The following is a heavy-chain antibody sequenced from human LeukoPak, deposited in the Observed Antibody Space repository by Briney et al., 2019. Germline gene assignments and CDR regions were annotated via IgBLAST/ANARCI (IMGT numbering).Heavy chain of an antibody. D-gene: IGHD6-19*01. V-gene: IGHV4-4*07. CDR2: IYTSGST. CDR3: ARSYDSGWYGFDY. Sequence: MTSETLSLTCSVSGGYISSHYWNWIRQPAGKGLEWIGHIYTSGSTNYNPSLRSRVTISVDKSKNYFSLRLTSMTAADTAVYYCARSYDSGWYGFDYWGQGTLVTVSS. CDR1: GGYISSHY. J-gene: IGHJ4*02.